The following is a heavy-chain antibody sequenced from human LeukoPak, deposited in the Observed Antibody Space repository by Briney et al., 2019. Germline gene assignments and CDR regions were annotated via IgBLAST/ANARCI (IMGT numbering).Heavy chain of an antibody. CDR2: INRDGSST. J-gene: IGHJ4*02. D-gene: IGHD3-16*01. CDR3: ARGKFDFDY. CDR1: GVIFSNYW. V-gene: IGHV3-74*01. Sequence: GGSLRLSCAASGVIFSNYWMHWVRQAPGKGLVWVSRINRDGSSTSYADSVKGRFTISRDNAKNTLYLQMNSLRAEDTAVYYCARGKFDFDYWGQGTLVTVSS.